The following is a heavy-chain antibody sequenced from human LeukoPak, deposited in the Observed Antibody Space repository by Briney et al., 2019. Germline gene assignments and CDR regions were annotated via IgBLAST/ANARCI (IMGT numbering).Heavy chain of an antibody. CDR3: ARGTPTTRDFDY. J-gene: IGHJ4*02. Sequence: GGSLRLSCAASGLTFSSYNMNWVRQAPGKGLEWVSFISSSSNYIYYTDSVKGRFTISRDNAKNSLFLQMNSLRAEDTAVYYCARGTPTTRDFDYWGQGALVTVSS. CDR1: GLTFSSYN. V-gene: IGHV3-21*01. CDR2: ISSSSNYI. D-gene: IGHD4-11*01.